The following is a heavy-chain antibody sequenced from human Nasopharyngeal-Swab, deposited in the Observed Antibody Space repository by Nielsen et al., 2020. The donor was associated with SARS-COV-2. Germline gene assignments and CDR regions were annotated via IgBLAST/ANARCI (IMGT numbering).Heavy chain of an antibody. V-gene: IGHV4-39*01. D-gene: IGHD6-13*01. CDR2: IYYSGST. CDR1: GGSISSSSYY. J-gene: IGHJ2*01. Sequence: SETLSLICTVSGGSISSSSYYWGWIRQPPGKGLEWIGSIYYSGSTYYNPSLKSRVTISVDTSKNQFSLKLGSVTAADTAVYYCARRMSPAGTELRVWWYFDLWGRGTLVTVSS. CDR3: ARRMSPAGTELRVWWYFDL.